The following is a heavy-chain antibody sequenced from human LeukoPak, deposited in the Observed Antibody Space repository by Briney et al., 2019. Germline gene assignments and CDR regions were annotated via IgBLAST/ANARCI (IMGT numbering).Heavy chain of an antibody. V-gene: IGHV3-11*01. CDR3: AKGDYGDYLLQFDY. Sequence: GGSLRLSCAASGFTFSDYYMSWIRQAPGKGLEWVSYISSSGSTIYYVDSVKGRFTISSDNAKNSLYLQMNSLRAEDTAVYYCAKGDYGDYLLQFDYWGQGTLATVSS. J-gene: IGHJ4*02. CDR1: GFTFSDYY. D-gene: IGHD4-17*01. CDR2: ISSSGSTI.